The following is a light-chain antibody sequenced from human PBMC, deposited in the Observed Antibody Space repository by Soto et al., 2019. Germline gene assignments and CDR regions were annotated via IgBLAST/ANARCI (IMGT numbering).Light chain of an antibody. CDR1: SGHSTYA. Sequence: QLVLTQSPSASASLGASVKLTCTLSSGHSTYAIAWHQQQPEKAPRYLMKVNSDGSHSKGDGIPARFSGSGSGAERYLTISSLQSEDEADYYCQTWGTGAVVFGGGTKVTVL. V-gene: IGLV4-69*01. CDR2: VNSDGSH. J-gene: IGLJ2*01. CDR3: QTWGTGAVV.